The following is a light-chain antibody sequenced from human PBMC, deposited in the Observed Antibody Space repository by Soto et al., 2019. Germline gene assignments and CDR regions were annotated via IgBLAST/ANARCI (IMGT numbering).Light chain of an antibody. V-gene: IGKV1-39*01. CDR2: AAS. CDR1: QSISSY. Sequence: DIQMTQSPSSLAASLGDRVTITCRASQSISSYLNWYQQKPGKAPKLLIYAASSLQSGVPSRFSGSGSGTDFTLTISSLQPEDFESYYCLQDYGDSWTFGQGTKVDIK. J-gene: IGKJ1*01. CDR3: LQDYGDSWT.